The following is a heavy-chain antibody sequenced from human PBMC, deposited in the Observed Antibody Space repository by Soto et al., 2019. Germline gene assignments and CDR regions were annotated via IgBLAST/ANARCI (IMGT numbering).Heavy chain of an antibody. Sequence: GGSVKVSCKASGVTFSSYAISWVRQAPGQGLEWMGGIIPIFGTANYAQKFQGRVTITADESTSTAYMELSSLRSEDTAVYYCASKLFDYYDSSGYYYSFDYWGQGTLVTVSS. J-gene: IGHJ4*02. CDR2: IIPIFGTA. CDR1: GVTFSSYA. D-gene: IGHD3-22*01. V-gene: IGHV1-69*13. CDR3: ASKLFDYYDSSGYYYSFDY.